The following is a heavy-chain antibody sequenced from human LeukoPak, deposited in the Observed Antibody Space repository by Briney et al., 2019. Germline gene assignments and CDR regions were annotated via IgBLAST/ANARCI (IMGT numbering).Heavy chain of an antibody. D-gene: IGHD3-22*01. J-gene: IGHJ4*02. CDR3: TKRHDYYETSGYYPAFDF. CDR1: GFTFSTYA. V-gene: IGHV3-23*01. CDR2: INSNCGRT. Sequence: GGSLRPSCAGSGFTFSTYAMSWVRQAPGKGLEWVSSINSNCGRTYYEDAVKGRVNISRDNSENTLYLQMNSLRAEDTALYYCTKRHDYYETSGYYPAFDFWGQGPLVSVSP.